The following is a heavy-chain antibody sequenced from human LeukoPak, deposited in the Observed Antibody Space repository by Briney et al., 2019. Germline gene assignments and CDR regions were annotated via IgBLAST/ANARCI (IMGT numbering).Heavy chain of an antibody. CDR3: ARELLTGYYYYGMDV. V-gene: IGHV4-59*01. Sequence: PSETLSLTCTVSGGSISSYYWSWIRQPPGKGLEWIGYIYYSGSTNYNPSLKSRVTISVDTSKNQFSLKLSSVTAADTAVYYCARELLTGYYYYGMDVWGQGTTVTVSS. J-gene: IGHJ6*02. CDR1: GGSISSYY. CDR2: IYYSGST. D-gene: IGHD1-14*01.